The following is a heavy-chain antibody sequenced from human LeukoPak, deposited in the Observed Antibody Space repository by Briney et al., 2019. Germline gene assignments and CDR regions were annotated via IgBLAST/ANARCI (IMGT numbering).Heavy chain of an antibody. CDR2: ISGSGGST. CDR3: AKDQGLGIVVVTAVFDY. CDR1: GFTFSSYG. V-gene: IGHV3-23*01. Sequence: GGSLRLSCAASGFTFSSYGMSWVRQAPGKGLEWVSAISGSGGSTYYADSVKGRFTISRDNSKNTLYLQMNSLRAEDTAVYYCAKDQGLGIVVVTAVFDYWGQGTLVTVSS. J-gene: IGHJ4*02. D-gene: IGHD2-21*02.